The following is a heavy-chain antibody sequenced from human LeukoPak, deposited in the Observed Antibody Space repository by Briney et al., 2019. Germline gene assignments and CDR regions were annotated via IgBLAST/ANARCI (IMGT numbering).Heavy chain of an antibody. CDR2: IYCSGST. V-gene: IGHV4-39*07. D-gene: IGHD3-22*01. CDR1: GGSISSSSNY. CDR3: AREDGTLYYYDSSGYYGPIDY. J-gene: IGHJ4*02. Sequence: PSETLSLTCTVSGGSISSSSNYWGWIRQPPGKGLEWIGSIYCSGSTYYNPSLKSRVTISVDTSKNQFSLKLSSVTAADTAVYYCAREDGTLYYYDSSGYYGPIDYWGQGTLVTVSS.